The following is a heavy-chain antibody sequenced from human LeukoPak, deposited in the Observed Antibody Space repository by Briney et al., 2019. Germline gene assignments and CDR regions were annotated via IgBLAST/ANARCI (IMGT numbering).Heavy chain of an antibody. D-gene: IGHD3-10*01. CDR2: INPNSGGT. CDR1: GYTFTGYY. Sequence: ASVKVSCKASGYTFTGYYMHWVRQAPGQGLEWMGWINPNSGGTNYAQKFQGRVTMTRDTSISTAYMELSRLRSDDTAVYYCARDHISGESRGTYYYGSGSYYILPVYWGQGTLVTVSS. V-gene: IGHV1-2*02. J-gene: IGHJ4*02. CDR3: ARDHISGESRGTYYYGSGSYYILPVY.